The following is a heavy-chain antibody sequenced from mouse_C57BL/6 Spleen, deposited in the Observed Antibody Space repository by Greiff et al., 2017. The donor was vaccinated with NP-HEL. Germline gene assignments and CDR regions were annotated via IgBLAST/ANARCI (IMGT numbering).Heavy chain of an antibody. CDR3: TSSGTGAWFAY. Sequence: QVHVKQSGAELVRPGASVTLSCKASGYTFTDYEMHWVKQTPVHGLEWIGAIDPETGGTAYNQKFKGKAILTADKSSSTAYMELRSLTSEDSAVYYCTSSGTGAWFAYWGQGTLVTVSA. J-gene: IGHJ3*01. CDR1: GYTFTDYE. CDR2: IDPETGGT. D-gene: IGHD4-1*01. V-gene: IGHV1-15*01.